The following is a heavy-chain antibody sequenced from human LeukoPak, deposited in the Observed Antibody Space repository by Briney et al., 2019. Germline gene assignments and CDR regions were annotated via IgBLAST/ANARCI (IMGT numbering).Heavy chain of an antibody. CDR1: GFTFSSYS. J-gene: IGHJ4*02. CDR3: ASFNWGSSLNID. CDR2: ISSSSSYT. V-gene: IGHV3-21*01. Sequence: AGGSLRLSCAASGFTFSSYSMNWVRQAPGKGLEWVSSISSSSSYTYYADSVKGRFTISRDNAKNSLYLQMNSLRAEDTAVYYCASFNWGSSLNIDWGQGTLVTVSS. D-gene: IGHD7-27*01.